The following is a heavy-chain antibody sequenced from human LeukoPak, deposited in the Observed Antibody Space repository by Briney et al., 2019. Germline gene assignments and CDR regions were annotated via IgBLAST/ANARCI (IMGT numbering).Heavy chain of an antibody. CDR1: GFTFSSDA. J-gene: IGHJ4*02. Sequence: QAGESLRLSCAVSGFTFSSDAMSWVRQAPGKGLEWVSSISGSGGSTYYADSVKGRFTISRDTSKNILDLQMNSLRAEDTATYYCAKGDGDFPLDHWGQGTLVTVSS. D-gene: IGHD4-17*01. CDR3: AKGDGDFPLDH. V-gene: IGHV3-23*01. CDR2: ISGSGGST.